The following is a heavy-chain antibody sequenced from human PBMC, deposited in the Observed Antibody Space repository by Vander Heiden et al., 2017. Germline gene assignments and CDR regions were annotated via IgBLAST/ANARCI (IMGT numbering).Heavy chain of an antibody. CDR2: IGPSADNT. D-gene: IGHD5-12*01. CDR3: AKNLGSWLADY. V-gene: IGHV3-23*01. CDR1: GFTFGTYA. J-gene: IGHJ4*02. Sequence: EVQLLESVVGLVQPGRSLRPSCAASGFTFGTYAMSSARQAPGKGLEWVSAIGPSADNTYYADSVKGRFTSSRDNSKNTLYLQMNSLRAEDTAVYYCAKNLGSWLADYWGQGTLVTVSS.